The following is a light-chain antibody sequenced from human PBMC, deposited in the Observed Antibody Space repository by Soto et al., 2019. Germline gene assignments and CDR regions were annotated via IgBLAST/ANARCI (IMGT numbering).Light chain of an antibody. J-gene: IGKJ1*01. Sequence: DIQMTQSPSTLSSSAGDRVTITCRASQSISSWLAWYQRKPGKAPKLLIYDASSLESGVPSRFSGRGSGTEFTLTITSLQPDDFATYFCQQYNTYSTFGLGTKVDIK. CDR3: QQYNTYST. V-gene: IGKV1-5*01. CDR1: QSISSW. CDR2: DAS.